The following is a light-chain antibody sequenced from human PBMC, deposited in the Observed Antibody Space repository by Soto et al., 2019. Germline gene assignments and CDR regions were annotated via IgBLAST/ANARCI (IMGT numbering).Light chain of an antibody. CDR1: QPISNY. V-gene: IGKV1-39*01. Sequence: DVQMTQSPSSLSASVGDRVTITCRASQPISNYLNWYQQKAVEAPKVLISGASSLQSGVPSKFRGSGYGTDFTLSINNLHPDDFATYYCKHTHAVTLTFGQGTRL. CDR2: GAS. CDR3: KHTHAVTLT. J-gene: IGKJ5*01.